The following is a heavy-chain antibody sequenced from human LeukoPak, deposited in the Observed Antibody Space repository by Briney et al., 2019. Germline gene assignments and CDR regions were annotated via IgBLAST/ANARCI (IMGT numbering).Heavy chain of an antibody. CDR2: MSPNSGNT. CDR1: GYTFASYD. D-gene: IGHD3-16*01. J-gene: IGHJ4*02. V-gene: IGHV1-8*01. CDR3: ARGRRFGESPDY. Sequence: ASVKVSCKASGYTFASYDINWVRQATGQGLEWMGWMSPNSGNTGYAQKFQGRDTMTRNTSISTAYMELSSLRSEDTAVYYCARGRRFGESPDYWGQGTLVTVSS.